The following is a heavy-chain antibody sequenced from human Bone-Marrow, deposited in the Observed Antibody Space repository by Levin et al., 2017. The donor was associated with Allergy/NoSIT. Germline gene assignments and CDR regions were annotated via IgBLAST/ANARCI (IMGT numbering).Heavy chain of an antibody. D-gene: IGHD2/OR15-2a*01. CDR3: ASDPIMGSNSGWFDP. V-gene: IGHV5-51*01. CDR2: VYPGDSDT. J-gene: IGHJ5*02. CDR1: GYIFSNYW. Sequence: GESLKISCKGSGYIFSNYWIGWVRQMPGKGLEWMGVVYPGDSDTRYSPSFQGQVTISVDKSINTAYLQWSSPKASDIATYYCASDPIMGSNSGWFDPWGQGTPVTVSS.